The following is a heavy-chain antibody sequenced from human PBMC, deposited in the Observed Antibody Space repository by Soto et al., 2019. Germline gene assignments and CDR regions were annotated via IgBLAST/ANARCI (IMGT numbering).Heavy chain of an antibody. CDR3: ARDRAMKECGP. CDR1: GGSLSSGSSY. J-gene: IGHJ5*02. V-gene: IGHV4-31*11. CDR2: IFYSGST. Sequence: QVQLQESGPGLVKPSQTLSLTCAVSGGSLSSGSSYWTWIRQHPGKGLEWIGNIFYSGSTYYNPSLKSRVSISVDTSKNQFSLELSSVTAADTAVYYCARDRAMKECGPGGQGILVTVSS. D-gene: IGHD3-3*01.